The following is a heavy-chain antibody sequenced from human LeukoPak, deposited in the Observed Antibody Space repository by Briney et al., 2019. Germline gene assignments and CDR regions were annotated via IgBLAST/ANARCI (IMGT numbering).Heavy chain of an antibody. D-gene: IGHD3-9*01. V-gene: IGHV4-59*01. J-gene: IGHJ4*02. CDR1: GGSISSYY. CDR3: ARVGYYDILTGYTPLFDY. Sequence: SETLSLTRTVSGGSISSYYWSWIRQPPGKGLEWIGYSYYSGSTNYNPSLKSRVTISVDTSKNQFSLKLSSVTAADTAVYYCARVGYYDILTGYTPLFDYWGQGTLVTVSS. CDR2: SYYSGST.